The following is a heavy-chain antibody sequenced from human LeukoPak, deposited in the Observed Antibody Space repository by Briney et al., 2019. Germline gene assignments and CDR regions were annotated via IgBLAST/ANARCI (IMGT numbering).Heavy chain of an antibody. CDR3: VRGGQGWFDP. CDR2: IYTSGST. V-gene: IGHV4-4*07. J-gene: IGHJ5*02. CDR1: GGSISGYF. Sequence: PSETLSLTCSFSGGSISGYFWSWIRQPAGKGLEWIGRIYTSGSTNFNPSLRSRITMSVDTSKNQFSLELSSVTAADTAVYYCVRGGQGWFDPWGQGILVIVSS. D-gene: IGHD3-16*01.